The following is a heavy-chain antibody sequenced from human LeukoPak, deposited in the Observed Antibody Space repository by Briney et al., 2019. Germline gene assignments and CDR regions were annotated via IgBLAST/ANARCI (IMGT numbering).Heavy chain of an antibody. J-gene: IGHJ4*02. CDR1: GFTFSSYG. CDR3: AREQPGRLPYGGNSGTPFDY. D-gene: IGHD4-23*01. V-gene: IGHV3-33*01. CDR2: IWYDGNNK. Sequence: GRSLRLSCAASGFTFSSYGMHWVRQAPGKGLGWVAVIWYDGNNKYYADSVKGRFTISRDNSKNTLYLQMNSLRAEDTAVYFFAREQPGRLPYGGNSGTPFDYWGQGTLVTVSS.